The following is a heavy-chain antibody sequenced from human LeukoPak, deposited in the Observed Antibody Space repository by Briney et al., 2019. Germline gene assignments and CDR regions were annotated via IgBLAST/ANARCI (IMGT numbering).Heavy chain of an antibody. CDR3: ARVGYCSSTSCYTGNNWFDP. Sequence: TPSETLSLTCTVSGGSISSGGYYWSWIRQHPGKGLEWIGYIYYSGSTYYNPSLKSRVTISVDTSKNQFSLKLSSVTAADTAVYYCARVGYCSSTSCYTGNNWFDPWGQGTLVTVSS. CDR2: IYYSGST. V-gene: IGHV4-31*03. J-gene: IGHJ5*02. D-gene: IGHD2-2*02. CDR1: GGSISSGGYY.